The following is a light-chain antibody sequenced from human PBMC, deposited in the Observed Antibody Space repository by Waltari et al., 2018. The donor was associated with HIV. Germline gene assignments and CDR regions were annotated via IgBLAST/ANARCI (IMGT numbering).Light chain of an antibody. Sequence: QSALTQPRSVSGSPGQSVTISCTGTSSDVGGYNYVSWYQQHPGKAPKLIIYDVSKRPSGVPDRFSGSKSGNTASLTISGLQAEDEADYYCCSYAGSYRGVFG. V-gene: IGLV2-11*01. CDR2: DVS. CDR1: SSDVGGYNY. J-gene: IGLJ2*01. CDR3: CSYAGSYRGV.